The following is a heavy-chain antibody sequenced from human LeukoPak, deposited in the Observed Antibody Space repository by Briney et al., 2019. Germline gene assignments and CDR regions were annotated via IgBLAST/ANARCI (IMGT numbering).Heavy chain of an antibody. J-gene: IGHJ5*02. CDR1: GFTFSSDW. CDR2: INTDGSSA. D-gene: IGHD3-10*01. CDR3: VRISWFRGVIS. Sequence: GGSLRLPCAASGFTFSSDWMHWVRQAPGKGLVWVSRINTDGSSASYADSVKGRFTISRDNAKNTLYLQMNSLRDEDTAVYYCVRISWFRGVISWGQGTLVTVSS. V-gene: IGHV3-74*01.